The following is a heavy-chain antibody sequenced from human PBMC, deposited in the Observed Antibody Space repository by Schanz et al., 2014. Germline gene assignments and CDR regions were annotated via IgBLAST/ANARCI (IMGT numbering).Heavy chain of an antibody. J-gene: IGHJ4*02. CDR3: ANNWNLDY. Sequence: EVQLLESGGGLVQPGGSLRLSCAASGFTFSSYAMSWVRQAPGKGLEWVSALSGRDGSTYYADSVRGRFTISRDNSKNTLYLQMNSLRAEDTAVYYCANNWNLDYWGQGTLVTVSS. D-gene: IGHD1-20*01. CDR1: GFTFSSYA. CDR2: LSGRDGST. V-gene: IGHV3-23*01.